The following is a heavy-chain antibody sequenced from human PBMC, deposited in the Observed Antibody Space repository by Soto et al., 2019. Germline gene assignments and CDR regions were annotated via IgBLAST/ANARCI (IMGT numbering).Heavy chain of an antibody. V-gene: IGHV5-51*01. CDR3: ARRTRYCSGGSCYSSGQYYFDY. CDR2: IYPGDSDT. Sequence: GESLKISCNGSRYSFTSYWIGWVLHMPGRGLEWMGIIYPGDSDTRYSPSFQGQVTISADKSISTAYLQWSSLKASDTAMYYCARRTRYCSGGSCYSSGQYYFDYWGQGTLVTVSS. J-gene: IGHJ4*02. D-gene: IGHD2-15*01. CDR1: RYSFTSYW.